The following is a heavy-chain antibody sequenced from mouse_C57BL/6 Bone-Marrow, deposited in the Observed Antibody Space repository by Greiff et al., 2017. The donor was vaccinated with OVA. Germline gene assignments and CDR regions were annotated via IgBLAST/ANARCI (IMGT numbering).Heavy chain of an antibody. CDR3: TRKADSSGSIGFAY. CDR2: IYPGNSDT. J-gene: IGHJ3*01. CDR1: GYTFTSYW. Sequence: VQLQQSGTVLARPGASVKMSCKTSGYTFTSYWMHWVKQRPGQGLEWIGAIYPGNSDTSYNQKFKGKAKLTAVTSASTAYMELSSLTNEDSAVYYCTRKADSSGSIGFAYWGQGTLVTVSA. V-gene: IGHV1-5*01. D-gene: IGHD3-2*02.